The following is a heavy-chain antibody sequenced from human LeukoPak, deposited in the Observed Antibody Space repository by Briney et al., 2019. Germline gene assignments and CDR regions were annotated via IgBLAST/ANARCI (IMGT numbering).Heavy chain of an antibody. CDR1: GFNVSSNY. J-gene: IGHJ4*02. CDR2: IYGADAA. Sequence: GGALRLSCAASGFNVSSNYMTWIRQAPGKGLEWVSLIYGADAAYYAESVRGRFMISRDNLKNKLFLQMNSLRVEDTAVYYCVTSTGQQFIPYDYWGQGTHVTVSS. CDR3: VTSTGQQFIPYDY. V-gene: IGHV3-66*02. D-gene: IGHD6-13*01.